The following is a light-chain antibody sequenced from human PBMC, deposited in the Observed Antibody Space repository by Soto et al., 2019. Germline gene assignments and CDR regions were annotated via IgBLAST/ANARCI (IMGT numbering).Light chain of an antibody. CDR1: QNLGSS. J-gene: IGKJ2*01. Sequence: EVVMTQSPATLSASPGERVTLSCRASQNLGSSLAWYQQRPGQAPRLLLYGGSTRATGIPARFSGSGSGTEFTVTISSLQSEDFEVYYCQQYNYWPPYTFGQGTNLEFK. V-gene: IGKV3-15*01. CDR3: QQYNYWPPYT. CDR2: GGS.